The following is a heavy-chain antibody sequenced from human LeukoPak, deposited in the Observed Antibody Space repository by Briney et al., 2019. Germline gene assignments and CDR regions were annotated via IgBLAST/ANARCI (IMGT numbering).Heavy chain of an antibody. CDR2: ITWDGGTT. Sequence: GGSLRLSCAASGFTFDDYTFHWVRQAPGRGLEWVSLITWDGGTTYYADSVKGRFTISRDNSKNSVYLQMNSLRTEDTALYYCTKDRYCTTTGCPLDYWGQGTLVTVSS. D-gene: IGHD2-2*01. CDR3: TKDRYCTTTGCPLDY. J-gene: IGHJ4*02. CDR1: GFTFDDYT. V-gene: IGHV3-43*01.